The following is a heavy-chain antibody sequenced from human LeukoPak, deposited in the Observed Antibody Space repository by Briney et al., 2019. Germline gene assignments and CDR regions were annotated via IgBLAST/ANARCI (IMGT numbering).Heavy chain of an antibody. CDR3: ARGRSYSAFDI. CDR2: ISPYNGNT. CDR1: GYTFTSYA. J-gene: IGHJ3*02. D-gene: IGHD1-26*01. Sequence: GASVKVSCKASGYTFTSYAISWVRQAPGQALEWMGWISPYNGNTVYAQNLQGRVTMTTDTSTTTAYMELGSLRSDDTAVYYCARGRSYSAFDIWGQGTMVTVSS. V-gene: IGHV1-18*01.